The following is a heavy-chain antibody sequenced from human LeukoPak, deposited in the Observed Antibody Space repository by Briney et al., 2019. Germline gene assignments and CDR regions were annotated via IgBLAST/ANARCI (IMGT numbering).Heavy chain of an antibody. CDR1: GFTFSSYS. V-gene: IGHV3-21*01. Sequence: GGSLRLSCAASGFTFSSYSMNWVRQAPGEGLEWVSSISSSSSYIYYADSVKGRFTISRDNAKNSLYLQMNSLRAEDTAVYYCARAKGRSSPLNPWGQGTLVTVSS. J-gene: IGHJ5*02. CDR3: ARAKGRSSPLNP. CDR2: ISSSSSYI. D-gene: IGHD6-13*01.